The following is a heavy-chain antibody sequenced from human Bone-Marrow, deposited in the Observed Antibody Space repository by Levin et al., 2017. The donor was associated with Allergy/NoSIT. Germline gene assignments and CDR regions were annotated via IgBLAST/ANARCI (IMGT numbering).Heavy chain of an antibody. CDR1: GVSISSSAHY. CDR2: ISHSGNT. D-gene: IGHD3-3*01. V-gene: IGHV4-39*06. CDR3: ARTIEVSTICGILTRKKWFDH. Sequence: SETLSLTCTVSGVSISSSAHYWGWIRQPPGKELEWIVTISHSGNTYHNLSLTSRVTISLDTSKNQVPLKLHSVTAADTAVFYFARTIEVSTICGILTRKKWFDHWGQRTLVTVSS. J-gene: IGHJ5*02.